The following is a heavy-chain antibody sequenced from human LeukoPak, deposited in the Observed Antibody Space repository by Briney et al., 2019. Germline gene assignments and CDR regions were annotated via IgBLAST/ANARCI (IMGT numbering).Heavy chain of an antibody. CDR2: IYSGGGT. Sequence: PGGSLRLSCAASGFTVSSNYMSWVRQAPGKGLEWVSVIYSGGGTDYADSVKGRFTISRDNSKNTLYLQMNSLRAEDTAVYYCARAVGVIAIHNAFDIWGQGTMVTVSS. CDR1: GFTVSSNY. V-gene: IGHV3-66*02. J-gene: IGHJ3*02. CDR3: ARAVGVIAIHNAFDI. D-gene: IGHD2-21*01.